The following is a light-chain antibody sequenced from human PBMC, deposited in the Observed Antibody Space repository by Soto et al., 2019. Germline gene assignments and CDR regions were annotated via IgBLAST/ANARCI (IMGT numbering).Light chain of an antibody. CDR1: QGFSNS. CDR3: QKSDSAPLT. J-gene: IGKJ4*01. Sequence: DIQMTQSPSSLTASIGDRVTISCRASQGFSNSLAWYQQKPGKVPTLLIYGASILQSGVPSRFSGSGSGTEFTLTISCLQPEDVAAYFCQKSDSAPLTFGGGTKVEIK. CDR2: GAS. V-gene: IGKV1-27*01.